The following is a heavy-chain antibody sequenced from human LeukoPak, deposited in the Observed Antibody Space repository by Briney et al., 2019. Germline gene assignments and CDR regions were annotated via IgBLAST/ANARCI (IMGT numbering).Heavy chain of an antibody. CDR2: VSYDGSNK. CDR1: GFTFSSYA. CDR3: ARDGRWLQSQGGKANFDY. D-gene: IGHD5-24*01. V-gene: IGHV3-30-3*01. J-gene: IGHJ4*02. Sequence: PGGSLRLSCAASGFTFSSYAMHWVRQAPGKGLEWVAVVSYDGSNKYYADSVKGRFTISRDNSKNTLYLQMNSLRAEDTAVYYCARDGRWLQSQGGKANFDYWGQGTLVTVSS.